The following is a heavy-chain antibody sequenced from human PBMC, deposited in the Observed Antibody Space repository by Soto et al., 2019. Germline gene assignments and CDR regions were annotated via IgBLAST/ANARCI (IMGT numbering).Heavy chain of an antibody. D-gene: IGHD2-2*01. CDR2: ISYDGSNK. CDR1: GFTFSIYA. V-gene: IGHV3-30-3*01. Sequence: PGGSRRLSCAASGFTFSIYAIHWVCQATGKGLEWVAVISYDGSNKYYADSVKGRFTISRDNSKNTLYLQMNSLRAEDTAVYYRARDFRVVVPNWGQGTLVTVSS. J-gene: IGHJ1*01. CDR3: ARDFRVVVPN.